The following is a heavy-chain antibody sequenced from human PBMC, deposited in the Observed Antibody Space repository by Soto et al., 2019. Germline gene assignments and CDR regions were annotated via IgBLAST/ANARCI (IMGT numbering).Heavy chain of an antibody. CDR1: GFTFSSYA. D-gene: IGHD6-19*01. Sequence: QVQLVESGGGVVQPGRSLRLSCAASGFTFSSYAMHWVRQAPGKGLEWVAVISYDGSNKYYAESVKGRFPISRDNSTNTLYLQMNSLRAEDTGVYYCAREPRGDAQWLVYFDYWGQGTLVTVSS. CDR2: ISYDGSNK. CDR3: AREPRGDAQWLVYFDY. V-gene: IGHV3-30-3*01. J-gene: IGHJ4*02.